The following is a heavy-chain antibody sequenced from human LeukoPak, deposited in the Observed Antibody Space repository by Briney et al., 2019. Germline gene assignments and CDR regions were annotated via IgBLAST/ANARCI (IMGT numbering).Heavy chain of an antibody. CDR2: ISGSGGST. Sequence: GGSLRLSCAASGFTFSSYAMSWVRQAPGKGLEWVSAISGSGGSTYYADSVKGRFTISRDNSKNTLYLQMTSLRAEDTAVYYCAKETRVGYYDSSGYTPSFGYWGQGTLVTVSS. D-gene: IGHD3-22*01. V-gene: IGHV3-23*01. CDR3: AKETRVGYYDSSGYTPSFGY. CDR1: GFTFSSYA. J-gene: IGHJ4*02.